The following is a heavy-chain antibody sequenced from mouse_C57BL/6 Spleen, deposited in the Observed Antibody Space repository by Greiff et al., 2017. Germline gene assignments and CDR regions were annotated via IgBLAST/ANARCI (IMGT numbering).Heavy chain of an antibody. D-gene: IGHD2-2*01. V-gene: IGHV1-80*01. J-gene: IGHJ2*01. CDR1: GYAFSSYG. CDR3: ARLYAYDPFAY. CDR2: IYPGGGDT. Sequence: VQLQQSGAELVKPGASVKISCKASGYAFSSYGMNWVKQRTGKGLEWIGQIYPGGGDTNYNGKFKGKAQRTADNSSSTAYMQLLSLTSEDAAVYFCARLYAYDPFAYWGQGTTLTVSA.